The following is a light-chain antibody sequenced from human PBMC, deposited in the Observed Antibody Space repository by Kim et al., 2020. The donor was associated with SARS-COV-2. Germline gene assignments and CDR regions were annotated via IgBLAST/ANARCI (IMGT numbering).Light chain of an antibody. Sequence: SPGEKAPLSCRASRGVTSNYLAWYQQKPGQAPRLLIYIASSRATGIPDRFSGSGSGTEFTLTISRLEPEDFAVYYCHQYGSPPSTFGQGTRLDIK. J-gene: IGKJ5*01. V-gene: IGKV3-20*01. CDR1: RGVTSNY. CDR3: HQYGSPPST. CDR2: IAS.